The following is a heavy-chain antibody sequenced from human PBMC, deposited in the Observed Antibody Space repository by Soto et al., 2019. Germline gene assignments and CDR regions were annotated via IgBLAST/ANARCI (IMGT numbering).Heavy chain of an antibody. V-gene: IGHV1-2*02. CDR3: ARELQRGTDY. CDR2: IFPCSGDT. J-gene: IGHJ4*02. D-gene: IGHD6-25*01. CDR1: GYTFTTYF. Sequence: QVQLVQSGAEVVKPGASVKVSCKASGYTFTTYFLHWVRQAPGQGLEWLGWIFPCSGDTNYAQKFQGRVTMTRDTSINTAYMELSRLTSDDTGVYYCARELQRGTDYWGQGALITVSS.